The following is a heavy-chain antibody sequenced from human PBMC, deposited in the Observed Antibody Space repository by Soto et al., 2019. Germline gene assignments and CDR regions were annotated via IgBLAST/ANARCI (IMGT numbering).Heavy chain of an antibody. CDR1: GVKFSSYE. D-gene: IGHD5-18*01. V-gene: IGHV3-48*03. CDR2: ISSNGSTI. J-gene: IGHJ6*02. Sequence: SRRLSYRASGVKFSSYEVDWIRQAPGKGLESVSYISSNGSTIYYADSVKGRFTISRDNAKNSLYLQMNSLRAEDTAVYYCARDRYSYGYWGSYYYYYGMDVWGQGTTVTV. CDR3: ARDRYSYGYWGSYYYYYGMDV.